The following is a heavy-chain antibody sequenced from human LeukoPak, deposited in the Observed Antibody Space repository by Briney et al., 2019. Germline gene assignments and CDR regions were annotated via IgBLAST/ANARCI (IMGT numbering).Heavy chain of an antibody. D-gene: IGHD3-22*01. CDR1: GFTFSSYA. V-gene: IGHV3-23*01. CDR3: AKALRRDDSSGYYYDWFDP. Sequence: PGGSLRLSCAASGFTFSSYAMSWVRQAPGKGLEWVSVISGSGGSTYYADSVKGRFTISRDNSKNTLYLQMNSLRAEDTAVYYCAKALRRDDSSGYYYDWFDPWGQGTLVTVSS. J-gene: IGHJ5*02. CDR2: ISGSGGST.